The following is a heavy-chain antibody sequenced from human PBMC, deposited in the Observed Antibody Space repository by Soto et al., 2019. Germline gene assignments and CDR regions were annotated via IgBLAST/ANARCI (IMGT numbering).Heavy chain of an antibody. D-gene: IGHD2-15*01. V-gene: IGHV1-18*01. CDR1: GYTLTSYG. CDR2: ISAYNGNT. Sequence: QVQLVQSGAEVKKPGASVKVSCKASGYTLTSYGITWVRQAPGQGLEWMGWISAYNGNTNYAQKFQGWVKMTRDTSTSTPYMHLGSLSSDDTSVYYCAKSSRPYCSVVSCYAGWFDPWGQGTLVTVSS. J-gene: IGHJ5*02. CDR3: AKSSRPYCSVVSCYAGWFDP.